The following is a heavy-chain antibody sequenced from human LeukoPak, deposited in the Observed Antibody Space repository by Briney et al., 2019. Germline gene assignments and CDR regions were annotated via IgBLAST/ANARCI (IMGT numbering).Heavy chain of an antibody. D-gene: IGHD2-21*01. V-gene: IGHV3-74*01. CDR3: ASEPGPIFVGPSRAFDI. J-gene: IGHJ3*02. CDR2: INSDGSST. CDR1: GFTFSSYW. Sequence: GGSLRLSCAASGFTFSSYWVHWVRQAPGKGLVWVSRINSDGSSTSYADSVKGRFTISRDNANNTLYLQMNSLRAEDTAVYYCASEPGPIFVGPSRAFDIWGQGTMVTVSS.